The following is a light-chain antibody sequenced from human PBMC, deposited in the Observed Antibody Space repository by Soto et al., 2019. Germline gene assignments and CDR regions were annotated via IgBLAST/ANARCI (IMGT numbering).Light chain of an antibody. Sequence: EIVLTQSPGTLSLSPGERATLSCRASQSVSSSYLAWYQQKPGQAPRLLIYGASNRATGIPDRFSGSGSGTDFTLTISRLEPEDFAVYYCQQFGSSPYTFARGTKLEIK. CDR2: GAS. CDR1: QSVSSSY. J-gene: IGKJ2*01. CDR3: QQFGSSPYT. V-gene: IGKV3-20*01.